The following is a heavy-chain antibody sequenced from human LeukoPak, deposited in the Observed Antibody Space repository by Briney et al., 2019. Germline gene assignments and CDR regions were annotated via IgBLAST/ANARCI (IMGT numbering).Heavy chain of an antibody. CDR1: GFTFSNYA. Sequence: GGSLRLSCAASGFTFSNYAMHWVRQAPGKGLEWVTVIWYDGSNNYYADSVMGRFTISRDNSRNTLYLQMNSLRAEDTAAYYCARGAQGFDYWGQGTLVTVSS. J-gene: IGHJ4*02. V-gene: IGHV3-33*01. CDR2: IWYDGSNN. CDR3: ARGAQGFDY. D-gene: IGHD3-16*01.